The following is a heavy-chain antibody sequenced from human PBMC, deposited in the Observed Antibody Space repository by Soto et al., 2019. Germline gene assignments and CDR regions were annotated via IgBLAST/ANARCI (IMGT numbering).Heavy chain of an antibody. CDR2: IYYSGST. CDR3: ARGTYGDYGLGIDY. CDR1: GGSISSGGYY. V-gene: IGHV4-31*03. J-gene: IGHJ4*02. Sequence: QVQLQESGPGLVKPSQTLSLTCTVSGGSISSGGYYWSWIRQHPGKGLEWIGYIYYSGSTYYNPSLKSRFTLSVDTSKNQFSLKLSSVTAADTAVYYCARGTYGDYGLGIDYWGQGTLVTVSS. D-gene: IGHD4-17*01.